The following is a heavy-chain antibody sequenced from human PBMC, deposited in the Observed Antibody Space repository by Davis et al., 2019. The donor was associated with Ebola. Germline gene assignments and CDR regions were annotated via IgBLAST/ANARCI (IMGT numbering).Heavy chain of an antibody. CDR2: ISHHNGDT. CDR3: ARTTKTNIEDSGLGYNSFDS. Sequence: SETLSLTCAVYGGSFSDYFWSWIRQPPEKELEWIGEISHHNGDTNYNPSLRSRVAISVDSSKNQFSLEISSVTAADTATYYCARTTKTNIEDSGLGYNSFDSWGQGVLVSVSS. CDR1: GGSFSDYF. V-gene: IGHV4-34*01. D-gene: IGHD4-17*01. J-gene: IGHJ5*01.